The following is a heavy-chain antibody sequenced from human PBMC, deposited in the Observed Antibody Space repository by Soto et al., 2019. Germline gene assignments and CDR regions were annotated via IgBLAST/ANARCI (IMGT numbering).Heavy chain of an antibody. V-gene: IGHV3-64D*06. CDR3: VKDGKYCSGGSCDFAFDY. J-gene: IGHJ4*02. Sequence: PGGSLSLSFSASGFTFSRYAMHWGRQATGKGLEYVSAISSNGGSTYYADSVKGRFTISRDNSKNTLYIQMSSLRAEDTAVYYGVKDGKYCSGGSCDFAFDYWGQGTLVTVSS. CDR1: GFTFSRYA. CDR2: ISSNGGST. D-gene: IGHD2-15*01.